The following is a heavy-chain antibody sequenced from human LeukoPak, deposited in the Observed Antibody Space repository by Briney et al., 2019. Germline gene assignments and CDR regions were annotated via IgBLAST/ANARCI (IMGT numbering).Heavy chain of an antibody. V-gene: IGHV4-34*01. CDR1: GGSFSGYY. D-gene: IGHD3-10*01. CDR3: ANGRKNYYGSGLDYYYYGMDV. CDR2: INHSGST. J-gene: IGHJ6*02. Sequence: SETLSLTCAVYGGSFSGYYWSWIRQPPGKGLEWIGEINHSGSTNYNPSLKSRVTISVDTSKNQFSLKLSSVTAADTAVYCCANGRKNYYGSGLDYYYYGMDVWGQGTTVTVS.